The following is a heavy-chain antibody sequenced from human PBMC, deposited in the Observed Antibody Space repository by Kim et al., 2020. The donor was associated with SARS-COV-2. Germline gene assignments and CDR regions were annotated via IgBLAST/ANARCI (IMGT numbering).Heavy chain of an antibody. D-gene: IGHD3-10*01. V-gene: IGHV3-33*01. J-gene: IGHJ4*02. Sequence: GGSLRLSCAASGFTFSTYGMHWVRQAPGKGLEWVAVIWYDGSNKYYADSVKGRFTISRDNSKNTLYLQMNSLRAEDTAVYYCAREPSGRLWLGEWWGQGTLVIVSS. CDR2: IWYDGSNK. CDR3: AREPSGRLWLGEW. CDR1: GFTFSTYG.